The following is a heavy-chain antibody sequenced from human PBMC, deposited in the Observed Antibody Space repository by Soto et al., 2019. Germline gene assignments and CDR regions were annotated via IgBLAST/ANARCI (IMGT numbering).Heavy chain of an antibody. V-gene: IGHV3-33*01. CDR1: GFTFSSYG. Sequence: QVQLVESGGGVVQPGRSLRLSCAASGFTFSSYGMHWVRQAPGKGLEWVAVIWYDGSNKYYADSVKGRFTISRDNSKNTLYLQMNSLRAEDTAVYYCARGYIVFESAFDIWGQGTMVTVSS. J-gene: IGHJ3*02. CDR2: IWYDGSNK. D-gene: IGHD1-1*01. CDR3: ARGYIVFESAFDI.